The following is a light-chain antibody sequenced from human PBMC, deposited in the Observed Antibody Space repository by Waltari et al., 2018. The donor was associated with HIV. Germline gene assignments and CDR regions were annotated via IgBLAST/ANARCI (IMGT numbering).Light chain of an antibody. CDR3: QQTYNTPLT. V-gene: IGKV1-39*01. CDR2: AAS. J-gene: IGKJ4*01. Sequence: DIQMTQSPSSLSASVGDRVTITCRASQSMSSYLNWFQQRPGKAPQLLIYAASGLQGGVPSRFSGSGSGTDFTLTISNLQPDDFATYYCQQTYNTPLTFGGGTQVEIK. CDR1: QSMSSY.